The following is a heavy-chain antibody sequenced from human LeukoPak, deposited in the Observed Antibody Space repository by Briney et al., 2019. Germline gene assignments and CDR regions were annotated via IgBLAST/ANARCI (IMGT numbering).Heavy chain of an antibody. D-gene: IGHD6-13*01. CDR2: IYHSGST. CDR1: GGSISSSSYY. J-gene: IGHJ4*02. V-gene: IGHV4-39*07. CDR3: ARDAGLGSAAGLK. Sequence: SETLSLTCTVSGGSISSSSYYWGWIRQPPGKGLEWIGSIYHSGSTYYNPSLKSRVTISVDTSKNQFSLKLSSVTAADTAVYYCARDAGLGSAAGLKWGQGTLVTVSS.